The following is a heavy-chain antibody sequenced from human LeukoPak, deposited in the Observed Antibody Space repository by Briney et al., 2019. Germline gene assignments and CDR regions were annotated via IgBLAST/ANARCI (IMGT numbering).Heavy chain of an antibody. CDR2: ISSNGGST. CDR3: ARNLLYYYDSSGAFDY. V-gene: IGHV3-64*01. CDR1: GFTFSSYA. D-gene: IGHD3-22*01. Sequence: PGGSLRLSCAASGFTFSSYAMHWVRQAPGKGLEYVSAISSNGGSTYYANSVKGRFTISRDNSKNTLYLQMGSLRAEDMAVYYCARNLLYYYDSSGAFDYWGQGTLVTVFS. J-gene: IGHJ4*02.